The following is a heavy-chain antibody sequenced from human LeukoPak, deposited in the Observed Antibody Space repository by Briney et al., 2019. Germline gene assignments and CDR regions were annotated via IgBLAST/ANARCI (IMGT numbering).Heavy chain of an antibody. J-gene: IGHJ5*02. CDR2: INHSGST. CDR1: GGSFSGYY. D-gene: IGHD2-2*01. Sequence: SETLSLTCAVYGGSFSGYYWSWIRQPPGKGLEWIGEINHSGSTNYNPSLKSRVTISVDTSKNQFSLKLSSVTAADTAVYYCASIKVVPGSWFDPWGQGTLVTVSS. CDR3: ASIKVVPGSWFDP. V-gene: IGHV4-34*01.